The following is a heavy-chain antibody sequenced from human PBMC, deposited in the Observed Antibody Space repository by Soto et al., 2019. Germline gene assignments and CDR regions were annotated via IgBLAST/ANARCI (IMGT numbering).Heavy chain of an antibody. D-gene: IGHD3-3*01. V-gene: IGHV3-33*01. CDR2: IWYDGSNK. CDR1: GFTFSSYG. J-gene: IGHJ6*02. CDR3: ASGGFWSGYSEPYYYYGMDV. Sequence: GGSLRLSCAASGFTFSSYGMHWVRQAPGKGLEWVAVIWYDGSNKYYADSVKGRFTISRDNSKNTLYLQMNSLRAEDTAVYYCASGGFWSGYSEPYYYYGMDVWGQGTTVTVSS.